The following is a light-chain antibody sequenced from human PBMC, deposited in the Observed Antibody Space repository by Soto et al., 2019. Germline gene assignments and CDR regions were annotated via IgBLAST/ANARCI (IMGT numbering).Light chain of an antibody. J-gene: IGLJ2*01. CDR2: EVS. V-gene: IGLV2-14*01. CDR1: SSDVGGYTY. CDR3: SSYTTRNTVL. Sequence: QSVLTQPVSVSGSPGQSITISCTGTSSDVGGYTYVSWYQQHPGRAPKLMIYEVSNRPSGVSNRFSGSKSGNTASLTISGLQAEDEADYYCSSYTTRNTVLFGGGTKVTVL.